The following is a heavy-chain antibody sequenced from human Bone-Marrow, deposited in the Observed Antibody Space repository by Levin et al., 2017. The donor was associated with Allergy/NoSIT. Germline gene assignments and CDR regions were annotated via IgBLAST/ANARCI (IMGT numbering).Heavy chain of an antibody. CDR1: GFTFSSYS. Sequence: GESLKISCAASGFTFSSYSMNWVRQAPGKGLEWVSSISSSSSYIYYADSVKGRFTISRDNAKNSLYLQMNSLRAEDTAVYYCARRGDILPVTYCSSTSGRGDIDYWGQGTLVTVSS. CDR2: ISSSSSYI. CDR3: ARRGDILPVTYCSSTSGRGDIDY. V-gene: IGHV3-21*01. J-gene: IGHJ4*02. D-gene: IGHD2-2*01.